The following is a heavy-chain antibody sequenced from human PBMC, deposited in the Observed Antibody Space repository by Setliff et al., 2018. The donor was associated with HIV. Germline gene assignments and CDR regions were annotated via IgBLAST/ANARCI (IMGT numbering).Heavy chain of an antibody. V-gene: IGHV3-30*04. Sequence: GGSLRLSCAASGFTFNNYAIHWVRQAPGKGLEWVALISYDGTYKYYAESVKGRFTISRDNSRNTLFLQMNNLRPEDTATYYCVRDPIEGSPDYFDYWGQGALVTVSS. CDR3: VRDPIEGSPDYFDY. D-gene: IGHD1-26*01. CDR2: ISYDGTYK. J-gene: IGHJ4*02. CDR1: GFTFNNYA.